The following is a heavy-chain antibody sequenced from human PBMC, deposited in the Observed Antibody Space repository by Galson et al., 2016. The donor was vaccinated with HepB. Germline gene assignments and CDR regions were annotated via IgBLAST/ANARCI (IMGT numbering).Heavy chain of an antibody. CDR3: AKESAGPRHYFAPGAFSPFFDL. CDR1: GGSISSGGYS. V-gene: IGHV4-30-2*01. J-gene: IGHJ2*01. CDR2: INFSGYT. D-gene: IGHD3-10*01. Sequence: TLSLTCAVSGGSISSGGYSWSWIRQPPGKGLEWIGYINFSGYTSYNPSFKSRVTMSIDRSKNQFSLNLSSVTAADSALYFCAKESAGPRHYFAPGAFSPFFDLWGRGTQVSVSS.